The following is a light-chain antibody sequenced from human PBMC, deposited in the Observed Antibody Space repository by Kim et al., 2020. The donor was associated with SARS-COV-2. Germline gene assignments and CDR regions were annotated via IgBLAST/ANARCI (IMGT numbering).Light chain of an antibody. Sequence: ASLGDSVTITCRASQSISTYLAWYQHKPGKAPRVLIYKASTLESGVPSRFSGSGSGTEFTRTISSLQPDDFATYFCQQYSAFPGTFGQGTKVDIK. J-gene: IGKJ1*01. CDR1: QSISTY. CDR2: KAS. CDR3: QQYSAFPGT. V-gene: IGKV1-5*03.